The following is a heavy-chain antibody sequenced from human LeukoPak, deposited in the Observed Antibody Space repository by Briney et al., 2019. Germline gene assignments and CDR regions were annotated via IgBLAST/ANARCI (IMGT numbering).Heavy chain of an antibody. CDR3: AKDPQYDFWSGYYPTYFDY. V-gene: IGHV3-23*01. D-gene: IGHD3-3*01. Sequence: GGSLRLSCAASGFTFSSYAMSWVRQAPGKGLEWVSAISGSGGSTYYADSVKGRFTISRDNSKNTLYLQMNSLRAEDTAVYYCAKDPQYDFWSGYYPTYFDYWGQGTLSPSPQ. J-gene: IGHJ4*02. CDR2: ISGSGGST. CDR1: GFTFSSYA.